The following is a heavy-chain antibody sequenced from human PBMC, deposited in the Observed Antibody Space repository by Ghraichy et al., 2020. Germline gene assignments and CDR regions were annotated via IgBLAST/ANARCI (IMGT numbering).Heavy chain of an antibody. Sequence: SETLSLTCTVSGGSISSYYWSWIRQPPGKGLEWIGYIYYSGSTNYNPSLKSRVTISVDTSKNQFSLKRSSVTAADTAVYYCAREGVTAMATGYFDYWGQGTLVTVSS. CDR1: GGSISSYY. D-gene: IGHD5-18*01. CDR3: AREGVTAMATGYFDY. CDR2: IYYSGST. J-gene: IGHJ4*02. V-gene: IGHV4-59*01.